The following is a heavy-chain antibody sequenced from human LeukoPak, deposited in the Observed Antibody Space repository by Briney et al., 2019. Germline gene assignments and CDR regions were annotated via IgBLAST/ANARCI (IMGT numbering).Heavy chain of an antibody. V-gene: IGHV4-39*01. CDR3: ARYSENSYFDY. D-gene: IGHD1-26*01. CDR1: GGSISSSIYY. CDR2: IYHSGST. Sequence: SETLSPTCTVSGGSISSSIYYWGWIRQPPGKGLEWIASIYHSGSTYYDSSLRSRVTISVDTSKNQFSLKVSSVTAADTAVYYCARYSENSYFDYWGQGTLVTVSS. J-gene: IGHJ4*02.